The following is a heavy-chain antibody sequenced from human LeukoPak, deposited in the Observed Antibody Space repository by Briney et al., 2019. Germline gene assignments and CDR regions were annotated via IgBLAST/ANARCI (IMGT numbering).Heavy chain of an antibody. J-gene: IGHJ4*02. V-gene: IGHV1-69*05. Sequence: SVKVSCKASGGTFSSYAISWVRQAPGQGLEWMGGIIPIFGTANYAQKFQGRVTMTTDTSTSTAYMELRSLRSDDTAVYYCARWGVYCSSTSCYEKKYSGYDFPFDYWGQGTLVTVSS. D-gene: IGHD2-2*01. CDR3: ARWGVYCSSTSCYEKKYSGYDFPFDY. CDR2: IIPIFGTA. CDR1: GGTFSSYA.